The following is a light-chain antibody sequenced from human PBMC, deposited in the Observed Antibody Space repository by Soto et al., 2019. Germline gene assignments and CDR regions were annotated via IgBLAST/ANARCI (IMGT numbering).Light chain of an antibody. CDR3: QHYNSYSEA. V-gene: IGKV3-11*01. J-gene: IGKJ1*01. CDR1: QSVSSY. Sequence: EIVLTQSPATLSLSPGERATLSCRASQSVSSYSAWYQQKPGQAPRLLIYDASNRATGIPARFSGSGSGTDFTLTISSLQPDDFATYYCQHYNSYSEAFGQGTKVELK. CDR2: DAS.